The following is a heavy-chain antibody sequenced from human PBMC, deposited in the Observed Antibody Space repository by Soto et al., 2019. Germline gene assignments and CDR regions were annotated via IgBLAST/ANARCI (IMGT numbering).Heavy chain of an antibody. J-gene: IGHJ5*02. V-gene: IGHV3-33*01. Sequence: GGSLRLSCAASGFTFSSYGMHWVRQAPGKGLEWVAVIWYDGSNKYYADSVKGRFTISRDNSKNTLYLQMNSLRAEDTAVYYCARDRFSMLAAAGIGLDPWGQGTLVTVSS. CDR1: GFTFSSYG. D-gene: IGHD6-13*01. CDR2: IWYDGSNK. CDR3: ARDRFSMLAAAGIGLDP.